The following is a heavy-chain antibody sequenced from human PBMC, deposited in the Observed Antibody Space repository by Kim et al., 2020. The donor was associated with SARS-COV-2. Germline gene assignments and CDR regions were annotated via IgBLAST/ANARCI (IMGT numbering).Heavy chain of an antibody. J-gene: IGHJ4*02. V-gene: IGHV3-33*05. CDR3: ARDPELTIAVAGD. CDR2: ISYDGSNK. Sequence: GGSLRLSCAASGFTFSSYGMHWVRQAPGKGLEWVAVISYDGSNKYYADSVKGRFTISRDNSKNTLYLQMNSLRAEDTAVYYCARDPELTIAVAGDWGQGTLVTVSS. D-gene: IGHD6-19*01. CDR1: GFTFSSYG.